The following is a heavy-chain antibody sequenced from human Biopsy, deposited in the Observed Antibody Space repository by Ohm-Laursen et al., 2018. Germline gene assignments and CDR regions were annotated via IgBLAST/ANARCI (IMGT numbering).Heavy chain of an antibody. D-gene: IGHD3-16*01. V-gene: IGHV3-21*01. J-gene: IGHJ6*02. Sequence: SLRLSCAASGVTLSGYKMDWVRQAPGKGLEWVSSISGSSTYIYYADSVKGRFTISRDNAKNSLSLQMNSLRADDTAVYYCATPGAADSWGNYYGMDVWGQGTTVTVSS. CDR2: ISGSSTYI. CDR3: ATPGAADSWGNYYGMDV. CDR1: GVTLSGYK.